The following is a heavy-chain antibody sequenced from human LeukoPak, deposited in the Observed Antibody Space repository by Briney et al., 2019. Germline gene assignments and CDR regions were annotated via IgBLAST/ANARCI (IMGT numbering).Heavy chain of an antibody. Sequence: GGSLRLSCAASGFTVSSNYMSWVRQAPGKGLEWVSVIYSGGSTYYADSVKGRFTISRDNSKNTLYLQMNSLRAVDTAVYYCACRRWKTSAVDYWGQGTLVTVSS. J-gene: IGHJ4*02. CDR1: GFTVSSNY. D-gene: IGHD4-23*01. CDR3: ACRRWKTSAVDY. V-gene: IGHV3-66*01. CDR2: IYSGGST.